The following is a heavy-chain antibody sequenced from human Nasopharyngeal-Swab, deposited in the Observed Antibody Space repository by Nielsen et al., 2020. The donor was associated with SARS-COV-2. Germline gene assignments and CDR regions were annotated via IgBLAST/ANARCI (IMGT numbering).Heavy chain of an antibody. Sequence: SETLSLTCAVYGGSFSGYYWSWIRQPPGKGLEWIGEINHSGSTNYNPSLKSRVTISADTSKNQFSLKLSSVTAADTAVYYCARGNRGYSYGYYYYYMDVWGKGTTVTVSS. CDR3: ARGNRGYSYGYYYYYMDV. CDR1: GGSFSGYY. CDR2: INHSGST. J-gene: IGHJ6*03. D-gene: IGHD5-18*01. V-gene: IGHV4-34*01.